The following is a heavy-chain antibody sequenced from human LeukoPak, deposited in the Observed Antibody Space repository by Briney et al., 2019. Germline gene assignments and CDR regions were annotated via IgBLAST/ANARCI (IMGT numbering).Heavy chain of an antibody. CDR2: INPNGGGT. V-gene: IGHV1-2*04. D-gene: IGHD5-18*01. CDR1: GYTFTGYY. CDR3: ARVRDTARRPFDY. Sequence: GASVKVSCKASGYTFTGYYMHWVRQAPGQGLEWMGWINPNGGGTNYAQKFQGWVTMTRDTSISTAYMELSRLRSDDTAVYYCARVRDTARRPFDYWGQGTLVTVSS. J-gene: IGHJ4*02.